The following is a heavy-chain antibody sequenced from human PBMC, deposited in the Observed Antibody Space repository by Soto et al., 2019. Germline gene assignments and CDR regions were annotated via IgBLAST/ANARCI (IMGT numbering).Heavy chain of an antibody. CDR3: ARETLAVAGKIDF. CDR1: GGSISSGDSY. V-gene: IGHV4-30-4*01. Sequence: QVQLQESGPGLVKPSQTLSLTCTVSGGSISSGDSYWSWIRQPPGKGLEWIGYIYYTGSTYYNPSLKSPITISVDTSKNQLSLKLSSVTAADTAVYYCARETLAVAGKIDFWGQGTLVTVSS. J-gene: IGHJ4*02. D-gene: IGHD6-19*01. CDR2: IYYTGST.